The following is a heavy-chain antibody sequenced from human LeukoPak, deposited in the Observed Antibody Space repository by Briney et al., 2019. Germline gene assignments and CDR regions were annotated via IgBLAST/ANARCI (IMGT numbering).Heavy chain of an antibody. CDR3: ARSGDDEIVVVPAAMPGESDYYMDV. CDR1: GYTFSSYW. D-gene: IGHD2-2*01. V-gene: IGHV3-7*01. Sequence: PGGSLRLSCAASGYTFSSYWMTWVRRTPGKGLEWVANIKQDGSEKYYVGSVKGRFTISRDNAKKSLYLQMNSLRAEDTAVYYCARSGDDEIVVVPAAMPGESDYYMDVWGKGTTVTVSS. CDR2: IKQDGSEK. J-gene: IGHJ6*03.